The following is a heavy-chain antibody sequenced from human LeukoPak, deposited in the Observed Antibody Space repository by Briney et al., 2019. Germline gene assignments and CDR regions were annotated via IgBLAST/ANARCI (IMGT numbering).Heavy chain of an antibody. V-gene: IGHV4-59*01. CDR3: ARANPGQLVFDY. CDR1: GDSISSFY. Sequence: SETLSLTCTVSGDSISSFYWNWIRQPPGKGLEWIPYISDSGSTKYNASLKSRVTISVDTSKNQFSLKVISVTAADTAVYFCARANPGQLVFDYWGQGTLVTVSS. CDR2: ISDSGST. D-gene: IGHD6-6*01. J-gene: IGHJ4*02.